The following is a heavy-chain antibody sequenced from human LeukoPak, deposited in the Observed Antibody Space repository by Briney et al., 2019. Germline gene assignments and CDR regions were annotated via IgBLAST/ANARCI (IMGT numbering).Heavy chain of an antibody. CDR3: ASTIDRVVITY. CDR1: GFTFSSYS. J-gene: IGHJ4*02. CDR2: ISSSSSYI. V-gene: IGHV3-21*01. Sequence: GGSLRLSCAASGFTFSSYSMDWVRQAPGKGLEWVSSISSSSSYIYYADSVKGRFTISRDNAKNSLYLQMNSLRAEDTAVYYCASTIDRVVITYWGQGTLVTVSS. D-gene: IGHD3-22*01.